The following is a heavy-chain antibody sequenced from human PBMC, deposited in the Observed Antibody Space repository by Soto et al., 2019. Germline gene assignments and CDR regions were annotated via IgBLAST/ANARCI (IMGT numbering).Heavy chain of an antibody. V-gene: IGHV3-23*01. CDR2: ISGSGGST. D-gene: IGHD4-17*01. CDR1: GFTFSSYA. Sequence: GGPLRLSCAASGFTFSSYAMSRVRQAPGKGLEWVSAISGSGGSTYYADSVKGRFTISRDNSKNTLYLQMNSLRAEVTAVYYCAKEFRTTVIFDYWGQGTLVTVSS. CDR3: AKEFRTTVIFDY. J-gene: IGHJ4*02.